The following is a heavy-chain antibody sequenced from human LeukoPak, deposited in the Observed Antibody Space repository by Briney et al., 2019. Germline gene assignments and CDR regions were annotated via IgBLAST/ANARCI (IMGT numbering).Heavy chain of an antibody. J-gene: IGHJ4*02. V-gene: IGHV3-30*02. CDR1: GFTFSSYG. D-gene: IGHD3-16*02. Sequence: GGSLRLSCAASGFTFSSYGMHWVRQAPGKGLEWVAYIRYDGSNKYYADSVKGRFTISRDNSKNTLYLQMNSLRAEDTAEYYCASYYVWGSYRRIDYWGQGTLVTVSS. CDR3: ASYYVWGSYRRIDY. CDR2: IRYDGSNK.